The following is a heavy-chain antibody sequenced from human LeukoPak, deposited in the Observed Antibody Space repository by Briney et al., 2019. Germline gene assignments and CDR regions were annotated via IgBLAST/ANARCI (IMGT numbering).Heavy chain of an antibody. CDR3: ARDADSSGYSYGMDV. J-gene: IGHJ6*02. D-gene: IGHD3-22*01. CDR2: IIPILGIA. CDR1: GGTFSSYA. Sequence: ASVKVSCKASGGTFSSYAISWVRQAPGQGLEWMGRIIPILGIANYAQKFQGRVTITADKSTSTAYMELSSLRSEHTAVYYCARDADSSGYSYGMDVWGQGTTVTVSS. V-gene: IGHV1-69*04.